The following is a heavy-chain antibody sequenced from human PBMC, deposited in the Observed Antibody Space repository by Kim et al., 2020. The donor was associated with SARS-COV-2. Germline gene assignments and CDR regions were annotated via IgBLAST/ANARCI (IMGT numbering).Heavy chain of an antibody. CDR1: GFTFSSYG. D-gene: IGHD3-22*01. CDR2: ITYDGNKE. Sequence: GGSLRLSCAASGFTFSSYGMHWVRQAPGKGLEWVSVITYDGNKEYYADSVKGRFSISRDNSKNTLYLQMNSLRAEDTAVYYCATSRYYYDSNGFYPYYFYTCGQGTLVTASS. V-gene: IGHV3-30*03. CDR3: ATSRYYYDSNGFYPYYFYT. J-gene: IGHJ4*02.